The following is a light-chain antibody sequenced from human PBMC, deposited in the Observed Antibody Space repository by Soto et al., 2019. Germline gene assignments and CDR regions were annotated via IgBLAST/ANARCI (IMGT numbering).Light chain of an antibody. J-gene: IGLJ1*01. CDR3: CSCAGSYKDHYV. Sequence: QSVLTQPRSVSGSPGQSVTISCTGTSSDVGGYDFVSWHQQHPGKAPKVMIYDVSKRPSGVPDRFSGSKSGNTASLTISGLQAEDEADYYCCSCAGSYKDHYVFGTGTKVTVL. CDR2: DVS. CDR1: SSDVGGYDF. V-gene: IGLV2-11*01.